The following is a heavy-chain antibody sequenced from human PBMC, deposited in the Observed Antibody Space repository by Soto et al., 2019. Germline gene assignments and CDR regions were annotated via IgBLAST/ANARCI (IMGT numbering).Heavy chain of an antibody. V-gene: IGHV5-51*01. D-gene: IGHD3-22*01. CDR3: ARHYVTYYDSSGYYGNYYYGMDV. CDR2: IYPGDSDT. Sequence: GESLKISCKGSGYSFTSYWIGWVRQVPGIGLEWMGIIYPGDSDTRYSPSFQGQVTISADKSISTAYLQWSSLKASDTAMYYCARHYVTYYDSSGYYGNYYYGMDVWGQGTTVTVSS. J-gene: IGHJ6*02. CDR1: GYSFTSYW.